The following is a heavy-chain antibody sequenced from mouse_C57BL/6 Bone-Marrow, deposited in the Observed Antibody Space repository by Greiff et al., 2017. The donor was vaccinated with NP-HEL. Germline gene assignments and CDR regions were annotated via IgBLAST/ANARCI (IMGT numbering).Heavy chain of an antibody. CDR3: ARAPLTTVVADWYFDV. J-gene: IGHJ1*03. Sequence: QVQLKQSGAELVKPGASVKISCKASGYAFSSYWMNWVKQRPGKGLEWIGQIYPGDGDTNYNGKFKGKATLTADKSSSTAYMQLSSLTSEDSAVYFCARAPLTTVVADWYFDVWGTGTTVTVSS. D-gene: IGHD1-1*01. CDR2: IYPGDGDT. CDR1: GYAFSSYW. V-gene: IGHV1-80*01.